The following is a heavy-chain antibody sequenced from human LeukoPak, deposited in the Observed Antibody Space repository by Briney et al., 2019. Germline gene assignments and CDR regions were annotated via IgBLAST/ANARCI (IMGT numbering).Heavy chain of an antibody. CDR2: ISGSNNTI. Sequence: GGSLRLSCAASGFTFSSYSMNWVRQAPGKGLEWVSYISGSNNTIYYADSVKGRFTISRGNAKNSLNLQMNSLRDEDTAVCYCARSTYCGGDCYPALGYWGQGTLVTVSS. D-gene: IGHD2-21*02. CDR3: ARSTYCGGDCYPALGY. V-gene: IGHV3-48*02. J-gene: IGHJ4*02. CDR1: GFTFSSYS.